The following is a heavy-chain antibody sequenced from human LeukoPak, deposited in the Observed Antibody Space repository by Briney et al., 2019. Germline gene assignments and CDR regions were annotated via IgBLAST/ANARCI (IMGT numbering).Heavy chain of an antibody. CDR1: GYSISGGYY. J-gene: IGHJ6*03. Sequence: SETLSLTCTVSGYSISGGYYWGWIRQPPGKGLEWIGSIYHSGSTYYNPSLKSRVTISVDTSKNQFSLKLSSVTAADTAVYYCARAREDCSGGSCYPSYYYYYYMDVWGKGTTVTVSS. D-gene: IGHD2-15*01. V-gene: IGHV4-38-2*02. CDR3: ARAREDCSGGSCYPSYYYYYYMDV. CDR2: IYHSGST.